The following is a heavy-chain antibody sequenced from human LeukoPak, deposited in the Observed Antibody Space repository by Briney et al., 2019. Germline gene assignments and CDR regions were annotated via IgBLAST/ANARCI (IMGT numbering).Heavy chain of an antibody. V-gene: IGHV3-7*01. CDR2: VKQDGSEK. J-gene: IGHJ4*02. D-gene: IGHD4-11*01. Sequence: PGGALRLSCAASGFTFSNFWMSWVRQAPGKGLEWVAKVKQDGSEKYYVDSVKGRFTISRDNAKNSLYLQMNSLRAEDTAVYYCARGSAVTANNFDFWGQGTLVTVSS. CDR1: GFTFSNFW. CDR3: ARGSAVTANNFDF.